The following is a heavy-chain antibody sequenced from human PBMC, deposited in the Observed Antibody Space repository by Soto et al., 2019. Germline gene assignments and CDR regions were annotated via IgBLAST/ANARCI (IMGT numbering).Heavy chain of an antibody. J-gene: IGHJ4*02. CDR2: TSHSGGT. CDR3: VRHGDHSFDY. CDR1: SDSLSRTNW. V-gene: IGHV4-4*02. Sequence: QEQLQESGPGLVEPSGTLSLTCAVSSDSLSRTNWWSWVRLPPGKGLEWIGETSHSGGTKYSPSLKSRVSISVDASNNPLSLKLTSVTAADTAVYYCVRHGDHSFDYWGQGTLVTVSS.